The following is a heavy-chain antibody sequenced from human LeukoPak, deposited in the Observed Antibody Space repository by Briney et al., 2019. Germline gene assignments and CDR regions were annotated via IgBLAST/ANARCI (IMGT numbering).Heavy chain of an antibody. Sequence: PSETLSLTCAVYGGSFSGYYWSWIRQPPGKGLEWIGEINHSGSTNYNPSLKSRVTISVDTSKNQLSLKLSSVTAADTAVYYCARKRWYGFDYWGQGTLVTVSS. J-gene: IGHJ4*02. CDR2: INHSGST. V-gene: IGHV4-34*01. D-gene: IGHD6-13*01. CDR3: ARKRWYGFDY. CDR1: GGSFSGYY.